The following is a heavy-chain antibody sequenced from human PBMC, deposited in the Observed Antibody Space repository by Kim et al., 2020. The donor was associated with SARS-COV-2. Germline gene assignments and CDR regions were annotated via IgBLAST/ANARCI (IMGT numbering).Heavy chain of an antibody. CDR1: GFTFSDYY. V-gene: IGHV3-11*06. CDR2: ISSSSSYT. CDR3: ARPYCSGGSCYNYYYYGMDV. D-gene: IGHD2-15*01. Sequence: GGSLRLSCAASGFTFSDYYMSWIRQAPGKGLECVSYISSSSSYTNYADSVKGRFTISRDNAKNSLYLQMNSLRAEDTAVYYCARPYCSGGSCYNYYYYGMDVWGQGTTVTVSS. J-gene: IGHJ6*02.